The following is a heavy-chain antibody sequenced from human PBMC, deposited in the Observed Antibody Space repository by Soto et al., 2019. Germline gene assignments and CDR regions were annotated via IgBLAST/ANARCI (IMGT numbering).Heavy chain of an antibody. D-gene: IGHD6-13*01. CDR1: GFTFRNYA. CDR3: ARSETAAGQYDY. J-gene: IGHJ4*02. CDR2: ISGSGSNT. V-gene: IGHV3-23*01. Sequence: EVQLLESGGGLVQPGGSLRLSCAASGFTFRNYAMSWVRHAPGKGLEWVSVISGSGSNTYYADSVKGRFTISRDNSKNTLYLQKNSLRGEHTAVYYCARSETAAGQYDYWGQGIPVTVSS.